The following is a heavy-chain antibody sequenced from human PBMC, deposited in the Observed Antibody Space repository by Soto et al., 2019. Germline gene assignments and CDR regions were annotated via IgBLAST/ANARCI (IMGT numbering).Heavy chain of an antibody. J-gene: IGHJ4*02. D-gene: IGHD1-26*01. CDR1: GYTFTSYG. CDR2: ISAYNGNT. V-gene: IGHV1-18*01. CDR3: ARDPPGKWELPGEFDY. Sequence: QVQLVQSGAEVKKPGASVKVSCKASGYTFTSYGISWVRQAPGQGLEWMGWISAYNGNTNYAQKLQGRVTMTTDTSTSTAYIELRSLRSDDTAVYYCARDPPGKWELPGEFDYWGQGTLVTVSS.